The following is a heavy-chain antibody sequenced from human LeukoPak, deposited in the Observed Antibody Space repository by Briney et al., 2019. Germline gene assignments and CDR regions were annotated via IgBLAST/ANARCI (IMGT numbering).Heavy chain of an antibody. CDR1: GFTFSNAW. V-gene: IGHV3-15*01. CDR2: IKSKTDGGTT. CDR3: TTRIAAAGTRRFDY. Sequence: GGSLRLSCAASGFTFSNAWMSWVRQAPGKGLEWVGRIKSKTDGGTTDYAAPVKGRFTISRDDSKNTLYLQMNGLKTEDTAVYYCTTRIAAAGTRRFDYWGQGTLVTVSS. D-gene: IGHD6-13*01. J-gene: IGHJ4*02.